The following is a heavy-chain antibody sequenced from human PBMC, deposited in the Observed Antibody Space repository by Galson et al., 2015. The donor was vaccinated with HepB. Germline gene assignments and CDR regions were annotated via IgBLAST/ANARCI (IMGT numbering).Heavy chain of an antibody. CDR1: GGTFSSYA. Sequence: SVKVSCKASGGTFSSYAISWVRQAPGQGLEWMGWISAYNGNTNYAQKLQGRVTMTTDTSTSTAYMELRSLRSDDTAVYYCASSTRSGGYDFVGYYGMDVWGQGTTVTVSS. CDR3: ASSTRSGGYDFVGYYGMDV. J-gene: IGHJ6*02. CDR2: ISAYNGNT. V-gene: IGHV1-18*01. D-gene: IGHD5-12*01.